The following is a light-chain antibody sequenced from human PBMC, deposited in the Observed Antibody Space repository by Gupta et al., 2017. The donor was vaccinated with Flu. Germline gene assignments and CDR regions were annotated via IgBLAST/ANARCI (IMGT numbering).Light chain of an antibody. CDR2: VRP. Sequence: ERVTLSCRASQTVISSYLAWYQQRPGRLPGSSSMVRPPGPLASRTGFSGSGSGTDFTLAISRLEPEDFAVYYCQHYGRSGVTFGPGTKVSFK. V-gene: IGKV3-20*01. CDR1: QTVISSY. CDR3: QHYGRSGVT. J-gene: IGKJ3*01.